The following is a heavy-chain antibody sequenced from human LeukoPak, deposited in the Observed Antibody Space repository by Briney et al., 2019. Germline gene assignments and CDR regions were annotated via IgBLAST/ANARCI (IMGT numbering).Heavy chain of an antibody. D-gene: IGHD6-13*01. CDR3: ARGRAGIAAAGFDY. V-gene: IGHV3-30*04. CDR1: GFTLSMSS. J-gene: IGHJ4*02. Sequence: QPGGSLRLSCATSGFTLSMSSMHWVRLAPGKGLEWLAGISFDGANKFSGGSVKGRFSISRDNSKNTLYLQMNSLGLDDTAVYFCARGRAGIAAAGFDYWGQGTLVTVSS. CDR2: ISFDGANK.